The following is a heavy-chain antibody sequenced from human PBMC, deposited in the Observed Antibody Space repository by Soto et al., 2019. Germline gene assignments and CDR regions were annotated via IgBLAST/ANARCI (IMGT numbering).Heavy chain of an antibody. CDR2: INPNSGGT. D-gene: IGHD4-17*01. CDR1: GYTFTGYY. J-gene: IGHJ4*02. CDR3: AKDMDDYGDYVIFDY. Sequence: ASVKVSCKASGYTFTGYYMHWVRQAPGQGLEWMGWINPNSGGTNYAQKFQGWVTMTRDTSISTAYMELNSLRAEDTALYYCAKDMDDYGDYVIFDYWGQGTLVTVSS. V-gene: IGHV1-2*04.